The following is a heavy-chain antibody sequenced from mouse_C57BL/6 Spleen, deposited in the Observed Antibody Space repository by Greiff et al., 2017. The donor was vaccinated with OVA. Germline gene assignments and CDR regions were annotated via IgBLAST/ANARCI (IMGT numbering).Heavy chain of an antibody. CDR3: ARGVDGSSRYYYAMDY. CDR1: GYTFTSYW. D-gene: IGHD1-1*01. CDR2: IDPSDSYT. J-gene: IGHJ4*01. Sequence: QVQLQQPGAELVRPGTSVKLSCKASGYTFTSYWMHWVKQRPGQGLEWIGVIDPSDSYTNYNQKFKGKATLTVDTSSSTAYMQLSSLTSEDSAVYYGARGVDGSSRYYYAMDYWGQGTSVTVSS. V-gene: IGHV1-59*01.